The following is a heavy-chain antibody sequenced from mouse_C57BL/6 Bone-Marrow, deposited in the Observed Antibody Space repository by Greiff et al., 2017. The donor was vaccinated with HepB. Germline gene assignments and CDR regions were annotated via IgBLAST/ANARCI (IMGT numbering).Heavy chain of an antibody. CDR2: IYPRSGNT. Sequence: QVQLQQSGAELARPGASVKLSCKASGYTFTSYGISWVKQRTGQGLEWIGEIYPRSGNTYYNEKFKGKATLTADKSSSTAYMELRSLTSEDSAVSFCAKSYSKGYCAMDYWGQGTSVTVSS. V-gene: IGHV1-81*01. J-gene: IGHJ4*01. D-gene: IGHD2-5*01. CDR3: AKSYSKGYCAMDY. CDR1: GYTFTSYG.